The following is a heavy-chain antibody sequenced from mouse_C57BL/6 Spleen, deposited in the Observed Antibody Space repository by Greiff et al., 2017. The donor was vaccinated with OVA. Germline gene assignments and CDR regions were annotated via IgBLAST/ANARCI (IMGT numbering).Heavy chain of an antibody. CDR2: IYPGSGST. V-gene: IGHV1-55*01. J-gene: IGHJ2*01. D-gene: IGHD1-1*01. CDR3: ARGGRYYGSSYYFDY. Sequence: QVQLQQPGAELVKPGASVKMSCKASGYTFTSYWITWVKQRPGQGLEWIGDIYPGSGSTNYNEKFKSKATLTVDTSSSTAYMQLSSLTSEDSAVYDCARGGRYYGSSYYFDYWGQGTTLTVSS. CDR1: GYTFTSYW.